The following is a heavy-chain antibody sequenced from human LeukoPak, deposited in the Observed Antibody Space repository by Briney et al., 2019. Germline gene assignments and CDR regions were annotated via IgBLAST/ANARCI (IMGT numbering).Heavy chain of an antibody. CDR1: GFTFSSCW. CDR2: VNSDESIT. CDR3: ARGHLPTPRSAMDV. J-gene: IGHJ3*01. Sequence: GGSLRLSCAASGFTFSSCWVHWVRQAPGKGLVWVLRVNSDESITTYADSVNGRFTISRGNAKNTLYLQMKSLRAEDTAVYYCARGHLPTPRSAMDVWGQGTMVTVSS. V-gene: IGHV3-74*01. D-gene: IGHD3-3*02.